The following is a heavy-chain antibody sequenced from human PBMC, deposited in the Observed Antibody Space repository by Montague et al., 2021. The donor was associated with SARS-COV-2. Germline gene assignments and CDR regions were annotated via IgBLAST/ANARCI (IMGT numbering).Heavy chain of an antibody. CDR3: ARDHGSGWFTFDY. CDR2: IYSGGST. V-gene: IGHV3-53*04. CDR1: GFTVSSNY. J-gene: IGHJ4*02. D-gene: IGHD6-19*01. Sequence: SLRLSCAASGFTVSSNYMSWVRQAPGKGLEGVSVIYSGGSTYYADSVKGRFTISRHNSKNTLYLQMNSLRAEDTAVYYCARDHGSGWFTFDYWGQGTLVTVSS.